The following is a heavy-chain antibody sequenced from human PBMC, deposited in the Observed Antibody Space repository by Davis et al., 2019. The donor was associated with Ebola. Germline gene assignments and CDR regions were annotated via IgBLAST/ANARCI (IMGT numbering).Heavy chain of an antibody. V-gene: IGHV3-30*18. CDR3: AKDGWSGGGGGIDQ. CDR2: ISSDGTNK. D-gene: IGHD2-15*01. CDR1: GFTFSRFG. Sequence: GASPKISCAASGFTFSRFGMHWVRQPPGKGLEWVTMISSDGTNKFYSDSLKGRFAISRDNSRNTLFLLMNDLRDEDTGVYYCAKDGWSGGGGGIDQWGQGTLVIVFS. J-gene: IGHJ5*02.